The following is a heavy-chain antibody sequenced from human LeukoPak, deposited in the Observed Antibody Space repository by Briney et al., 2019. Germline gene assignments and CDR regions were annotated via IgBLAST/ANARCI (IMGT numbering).Heavy chain of an antibody. V-gene: IGHV1-18*01. J-gene: IGHJ5*02. D-gene: IGHD2-2*02. CDR2: ISAYNGET. CDR1: GYPFTSYY. CDR3: ARDGLSYTNPNNWFDP. Sequence: ASVKVSCKASGYPFTSYYINWARQAPGQGLEWMGWISAYNGETNYAQNLQGRVTMTTDTSTDTAYMELRSLRSDDTAVYYCARDGLSYTNPNNWFDPWGQGTLVTVSS.